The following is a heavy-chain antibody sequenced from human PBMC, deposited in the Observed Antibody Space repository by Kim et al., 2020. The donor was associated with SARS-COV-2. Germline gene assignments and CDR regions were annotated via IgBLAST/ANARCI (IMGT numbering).Heavy chain of an antibody. V-gene: IGHV1-18*01. CDR2: ISAYNGNT. CDR3: AREFYYYDSSGSHTPDY. J-gene: IGHJ4*02. CDR1: GYTFTSYG. Sequence: ASVKVSCKASGYTFTSYGISWVRQAPGQGLEWMGWISAYNGNTNYAQKLQGRVTMTTDTSTSTAYMELRSLRSDDTAVYYCAREFYYYDSSGSHTPDYWGQGTLVTVSS. D-gene: IGHD3-22*01.